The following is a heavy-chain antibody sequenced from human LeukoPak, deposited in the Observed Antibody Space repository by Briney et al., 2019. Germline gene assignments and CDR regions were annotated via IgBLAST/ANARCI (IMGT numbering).Heavy chain of an antibody. Sequence: SETLSLTCAVYGGSFSGYYWSWIRQPPGKGLEWIGEINHSGSTNYNPSLKSRVTISVDTSKNQFSLKLSSVTAADTAVYYCAREAQADWLYIPRSYYDGMDVWGQGTTVTVSS. V-gene: IGHV4-34*01. J-gene: IGHJ6*02. CDR2: INHSGST. CDR3: AREAQADWLYIPRSYYDGMDV. D-gene: IGHD3-9*01. CDR1: GGSFSGYY.